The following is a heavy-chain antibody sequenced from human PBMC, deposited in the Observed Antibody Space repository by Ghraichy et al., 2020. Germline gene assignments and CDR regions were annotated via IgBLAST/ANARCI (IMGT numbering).Heavy chain of an antibody. V-gene: IGHV4-39*02. D-gene: IGHD2-15*01. Sequence: SETLSLTCSVSGGTIIRTTFYWAWIRQPPGKGLEWIGNIYHTGNTYYNPSLRSRVSISVDTSKNHFSLQVASVTAADTAVYFCARAAKAFDFASGGHVCQVWGQGKLVTVSA. CDR3: ARAAKAFDFASGGHVCQV. CDR1: GGTIIRTTFY. J-gene: IGHJ3*01. CDR2: IYHTGNT.